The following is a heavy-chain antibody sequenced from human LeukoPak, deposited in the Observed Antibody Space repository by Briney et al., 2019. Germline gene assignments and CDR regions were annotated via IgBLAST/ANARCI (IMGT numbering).Heavy chain of an antibody. J-gene: IGHJ6*02. CDR2: INHSGST. Sequence: SETLSLTCAVYGGSFSGYYWSWIRQPPGKGLEWIGEINHSGSTNYNPSLKSRVTISVDTSKNQFSLKLSSVTAADTAVYYCARERGVVQGVIMSYYYYYGMDVWGQGTTITVSS. CDR3: ARERGVVQGVIMSYYYYYGMDV. CDR1: GGSFSGYY. D-gene: IGHD3-10*01. V-gene: IGHV4-34*01.